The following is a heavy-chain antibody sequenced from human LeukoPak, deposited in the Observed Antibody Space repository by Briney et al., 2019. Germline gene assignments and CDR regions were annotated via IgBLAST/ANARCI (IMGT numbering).Heavy chain of an antibody. Sequence: GGSLRLSCAASGFTFSSYSMNWVRQAPGKGLEWVSSISSSSSYIYYADSVKGRFTISRDNAKNSLYLQMNSLRAEDTAVYYCARSPFLEWLLYGEVSNPNAFDIWGQGTMVTVSS. CDR3: ARSPFLEWLLYGEVSNPNAFDI. CDR2: ISSSSSYI. V-gene: IGHV3-21*01. D-gene: IGHD3-3*01. J-gene: IGHJ3*02. CDR1: GFTFSSYS.